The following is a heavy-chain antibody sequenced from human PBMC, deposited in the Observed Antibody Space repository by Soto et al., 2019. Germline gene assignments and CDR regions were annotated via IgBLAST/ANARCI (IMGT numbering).Heavy chain of an antibody. CDR2: ISSNGGST. J-gene: IGHJ6*02. V-gene: IGHV3-64D*06. CDR1: GFTFSSYA. D-gene: IGHD3-22*01. Sequence: QSGGSLRLSCSASGFTFSSYAMHWVRQAPGKGLEYVSAISSNGGSTYYADSVKGRFTISRDNSKNTLYLQMSSLRAEDTAVYYCVNLGYDSSGPDPYYYYGMDVWGQGTTVTVSS. CDR3: VNLGYDSSGPDPYYYYGMDV.